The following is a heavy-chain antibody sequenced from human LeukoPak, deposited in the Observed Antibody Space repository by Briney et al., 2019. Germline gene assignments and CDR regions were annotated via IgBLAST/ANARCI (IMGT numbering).Heavy chain of an antibody. Sequence: GGSLRLSCAASGFTFSNFLITWVRQAPGKGLEWVSVIGRSGGGIQYVDSVKGRFTISRDDSKNTLYLQMNSLRADDTAVYYCAKYAPPTTVITRYFDYWGQGTLVTVSS. D-gene: IGHD4-23*01. J-gene: IGHJ4*02. CDR3: AKYAPPTTVITRYFDY. V-gene: IGHV3-23*01. CDR2: IGRSGGGI. CDR1: GFTFSNFL.